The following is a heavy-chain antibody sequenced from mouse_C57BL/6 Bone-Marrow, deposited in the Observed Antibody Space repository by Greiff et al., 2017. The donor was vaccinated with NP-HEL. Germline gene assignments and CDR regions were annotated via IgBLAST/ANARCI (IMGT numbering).Heavy chain of an antibody. CDR1: GYTFTSYW. J-gene: IGHJ1*03. Sequence: QVQLQQPGAELVMPGASVKLSCKASGYTFTSYWMHWVKQRPGQGLEWIGEIDPSDSYTNYNQKFKGKSTLTVDKSSSKAYMQLSSLTSEDSAVYYCARFFYYGSSYWYFDVWGTGTTVTVSS. CDR3: ARFFYYGSSYWYFDV. D-gene: IGHD1-1*01. V-gene: IGHV1-69*01. CDR2: IDPSDSYT.